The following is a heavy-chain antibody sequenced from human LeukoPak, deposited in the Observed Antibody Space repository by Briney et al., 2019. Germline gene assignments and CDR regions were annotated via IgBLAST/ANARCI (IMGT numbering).Heavy chain of an antibody. CDR1: GYTFTTYP. CDR3: VRGIDTTVYFNY. J-gene: IGHJ4*02. D-gene: IGHD3-22*01. V-gene: IGHV7-4-1*02. Sequence: GASVTVSCKASGYTFTTYPINWVRQAPGQGLEWMGWIDTNTGSPTYAQGLTGRFVFSLDTSVSTAFLQINSLKAEDTALYYCVRGIDTTVYFNYWGQGTLVTVSS. CDR2: IDTNTGSP.